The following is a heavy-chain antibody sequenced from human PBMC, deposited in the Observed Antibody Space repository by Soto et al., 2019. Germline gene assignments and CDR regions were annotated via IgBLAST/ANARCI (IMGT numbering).Heavy chain of an antibody. CDR1: GDSVSSNTAS. Sequence: SQTLSLTCAISGDSVSSNTASWNWIRQSPSRGLEWLGRTYFRSKWYNDYAVSVKSRIIINPDTSNNQFSLQLNSVTPEDTAVYFCAKGDNLGPKTGYAFDPWGLGTMVTVSS. V-gene: IGHV6-1*01. D-gene: IGHD5-12*01. J-gene: IGHJ5*02. CDR2: TYFRSKWYN. CDR3: AKGDNLGPKTGYAFDP.